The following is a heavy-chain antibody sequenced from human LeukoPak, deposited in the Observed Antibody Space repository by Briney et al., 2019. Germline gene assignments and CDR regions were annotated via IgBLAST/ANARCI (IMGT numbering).Heavy chain of an antibody. D-gene: IGHD1-26*01. CDR2: ISGTGGST. CDR1: GFTFSSYA. CDR3: AREVGTPQAFDI. Sequence: GGSLRLSCAASGFTFSSYAMSWVRQAPGKGLEWVSAISGTGGSTYYPDSVKGRFTISRDNSKNTLYLQMNSLKAEDTAIYYCAREVGTPQAFDIWGQGTMVTVSS. V-gene: IGHV3-23*01. J-gene: IGHJ3*02.